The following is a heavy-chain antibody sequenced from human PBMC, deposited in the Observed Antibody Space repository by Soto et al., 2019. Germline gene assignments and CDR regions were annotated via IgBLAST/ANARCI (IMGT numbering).Heavy chain of an antibody. D-gene: IGHD2-2*01. CDR1: GYSFTSYW. CDR2: IYPGDSDT. V-gene: IGHV5-51*01. CDR3: ARRSAWTVLVPAAYYYYGMDV. Sequence: PGESLKISCKGSGYSFTSYWIGWVRQMPGKGLEWMGIIYPGDSDTRYSPSFQGQVTISADKSISTAYLQWSSLKASDTAMYYCARRSAWTVLVPAAYYYYGMDVWGQGTTVTVSS. J-gene: IGHJ6*02.